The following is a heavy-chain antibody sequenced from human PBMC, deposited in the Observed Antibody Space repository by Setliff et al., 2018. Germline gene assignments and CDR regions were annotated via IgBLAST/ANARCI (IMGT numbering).Heavy chain of an antibody. J-gene: IGHJ6*03. CDR3: ARGRPTANPYYYYYMDV. Sequence: ASVQVSCKASGYTFTNYAIHWVRQAPGQRLEWMGWINAGNGDTKYSQDFQGRVTITRDTSASTAYMDLSSLRSDDMAVYYCARGRPTANPYYYYYMDVWGKGTTVTV. CDR2: INAGNGDT. CDR1: GYTFTNYA. D-gene: IGHD4-4*01. V-gene: IGHV1-3*03.